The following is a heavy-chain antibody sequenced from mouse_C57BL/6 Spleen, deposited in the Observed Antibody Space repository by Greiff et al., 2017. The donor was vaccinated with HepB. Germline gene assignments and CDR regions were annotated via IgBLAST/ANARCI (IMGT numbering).Heavy chain of an antibody. CDR2: INPSSGYT. J-gene: IGHJ4*01. CDR3: ARSKLGLYAMDY. CDR1: GYTFTSYW. Sequence: QVQLKESGAELAKPGASVKLSCKASGYTFTSYWMHWVKQRPGQGLEWIGYINPSSGYTKYNQKFKDKATLTADKSSSTAYMQLSRLTYEDSAVYYCARSKLGLYAMDYWGQGTSVTVSS. V-gene: IGHV1-7*01. D-gene: IGHD4-1*01.